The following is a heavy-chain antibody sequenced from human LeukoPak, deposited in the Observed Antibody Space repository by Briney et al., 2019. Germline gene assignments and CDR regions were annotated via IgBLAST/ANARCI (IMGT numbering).Heavy chain of an antibody. CDR1: GGSINNYY. CDR3: ARGGSSGYDPFDY. D-gene: IGHD5-12*01. CDR2: IFYSGST. J-gene: IGHJ4*02. V-gene: IGHV4-59*08. Sequence: SETLSLTCTVSGGSINNYYWSWIRQPPGKGLDWIGYIFYSGSTNYNPSLKSRVTISVDTSKNQFSLKLSSVTAADTAVYYCARGGSSGYDPFDYWAREPWSPSPQ.